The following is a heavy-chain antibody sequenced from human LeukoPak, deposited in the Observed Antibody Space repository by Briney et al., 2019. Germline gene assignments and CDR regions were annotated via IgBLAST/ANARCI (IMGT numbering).Heavy chain of an antibody. CDR1: GYRFTSYW. J-gene: IGHJ4*02. CDR2: IYPADSDI. Sequence: GESLKISCKGSGYRFTSYWIGWVRQIPGKGLEWMAIIYPADSDIRYSPSFQGQVTISADKSVSTAYLQWSSLKASDTAMYYCARSLTAAAGDYWGQGTLVTVSS. D-gene: IGHD6-25*01. V-gene: IGHV5-51*01. CDR3: ARSLTAAAGDY.